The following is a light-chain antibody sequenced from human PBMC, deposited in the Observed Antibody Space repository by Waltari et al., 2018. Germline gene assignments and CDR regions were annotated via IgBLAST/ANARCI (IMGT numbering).Light chain of an antibody. V-gene: IGKV4-1*01. CDR3: QQYYSTPPT. Sequence: DIVMTQSPDSLAVSLGEGATVNCKSSQTVFYSSTKQTYLAWYQQKPGQPPKLLLYWASTRESGVPDRFSGSGSETDFTLTISSLQAEDVAVYYCQQYYSTPPTFGQVTKLEI. J-gene: IGKJ2*01. CDR2: WAS. CDR1: QTVFYSSTKQTY.